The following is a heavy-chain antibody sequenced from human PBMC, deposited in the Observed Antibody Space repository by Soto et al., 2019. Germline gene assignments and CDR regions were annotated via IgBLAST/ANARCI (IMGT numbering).Heavy chain of an antibody. D-gene: IGHD3-16*02. Sequence: VGSLRLSCAASGFTFSNAWMSWVRQAPGKGLEWVGRIKSKTDGGTTDYAAPVKGRFTISRDDSKNTLYLQMNSLKTEDTAVYYCTTDRRYDYVWGSYRQDYWGQGTLVTVSS. CDR3: TTDRRYDYVWGSYRQDY. V-gene: IGHV3-15*01. J-gene: IGHJ4*02. CDR1: GFTFSNAW. CDR2: IKSKTDGGTT.